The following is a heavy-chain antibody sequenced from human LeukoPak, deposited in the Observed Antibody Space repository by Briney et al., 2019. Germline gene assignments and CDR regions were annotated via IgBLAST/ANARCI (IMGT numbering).Heavy chain of an antibody. CDR2: IIPILGIA. Sequence: VASVKVSCKASGGTFSSYAISWVRQAPGQGLEWMGRIIPILGIANYAQKFQGRVTITADKSTSTAYMELSSLRSEDTAVYYCASEGANGYSGYDIWGQGTMVTVSS. V-gene: IGHV1-69*04. D-gene: IGHD5-12*01. J-gene: IGHJ3*02. CDR1: GGTFSSYA. CDR3: ASEGANGYSGYDI.